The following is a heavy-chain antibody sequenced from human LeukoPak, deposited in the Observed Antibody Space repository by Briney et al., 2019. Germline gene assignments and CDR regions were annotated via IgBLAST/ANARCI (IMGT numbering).Heavy chain of an antibody. CDR1: GFTFSSYW. CDR2: IKQDGSEK. V-gene: IGHV3-7*01. Sequence: PGGSLRLSCAASGFTFSSYWMSWVRQAPGKGLEWVANIKQDGSEKYYVDSVKGRFTISRDNAKNSLFLQMNSLRAEDTAVYYCAGHSYGYLSPGWGQGTLVTVSS. J-gene: IGHJ4*02. D-gene: IGHD5-18*01. CDR3: AGHSYGYLSPG.